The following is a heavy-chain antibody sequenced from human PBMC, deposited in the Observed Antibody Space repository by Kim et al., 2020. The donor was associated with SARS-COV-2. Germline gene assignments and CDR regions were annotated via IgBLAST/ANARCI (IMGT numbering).Heavy chain of an antibody. J-gene: IGHJ5*02. CDR3: ARDPFEPDDSSGYYIS. V-gene: IGHV3-30*01. D-gene: IGHD3-22*01. Sequence: DSVKGRFTISRDNSKNTLYLQMNSLRAEDTAVYYCARDPFEPDDSSGYYISWGQGTLVTVSS.